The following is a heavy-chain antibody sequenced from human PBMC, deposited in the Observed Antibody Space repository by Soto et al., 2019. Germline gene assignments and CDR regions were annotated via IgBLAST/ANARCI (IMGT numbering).Heavy chain of an antibody. CDR3: TKAEKEQWLVRFPYYYYYGMDV. Sequence: GGSLRLSCAAFGFTFSNAWMSWVRQAPGKGLEWVGRIKSKTDGGTTDYAAPVKGRFTISRDDSKNTLYLQMNSLKTEDTAVYYCTKAEKEQWLVRFPYYYYYGMDVWGQGTTVTVSS. J-gene: IGHJ6*02. V-gene: IGHV3-15*01. D-gene: IGHD6-19*01. CDR2: IKSKTDGGTT. CDR1: GFTFSNAW.